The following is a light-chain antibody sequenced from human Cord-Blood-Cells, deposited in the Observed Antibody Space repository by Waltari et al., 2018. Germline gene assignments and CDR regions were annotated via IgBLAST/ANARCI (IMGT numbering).Light chain of an antibody. J-gene: IGLJ1*01. CDR3: QSYDSSNYV. CDR1: SGSIASNY. V-gene: IGLV6-57*01. Sequence: NFMLTQPHSVSESPGKTVTISCTRSSGSIASNYVQWYQQRPGSSPTPVIYEDNQRPSGGPDRFSGSIDSSSNSASLTSSGLKTEDEADYYCQSYDSSNYVFGTGTKVTVL. CDR2: EDN.